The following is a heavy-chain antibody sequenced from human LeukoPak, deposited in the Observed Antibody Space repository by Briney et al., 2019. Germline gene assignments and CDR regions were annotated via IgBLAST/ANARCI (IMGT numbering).Heavy chain of an antibody. Sequence: GGSLRLSCAASGFTFSSYYMFWVRQAPGKGLAWVSTIKGDETSTKYADSVKGRFTISRDNSKNTLYLQMNSLRAEDTAVYYCAKDLNSYGVFDYWGQGTLVTVSS. D-gene: IGHD5-18*01. V-gene: IGHV3-74*03. CDR1: GFTFSSYY. CDR3: AKDLNSYGVFDY. CDR2: IKGDETST. J-gene: IGHJ4*02.